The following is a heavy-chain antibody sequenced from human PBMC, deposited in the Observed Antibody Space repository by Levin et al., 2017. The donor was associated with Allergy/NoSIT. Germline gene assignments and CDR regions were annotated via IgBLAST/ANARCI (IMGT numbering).Heavy chain of an antibody. V-gene: IGHV1-2*02. D-gene: IGHD2-15*01. CDR2: ISPDGGAT. CDR1: ANTFTGYY. Sequence: PEASVKVSCKASANTFTGYYLHWVRQAPGQGLEWMGCISPDGGATYYAQKFQGRVTLTRDTSISVTRDTSISAAYMELSGLRFDDPAVYYCAREAALARSKNFDSWGQGTLVSVSS. J-gene: IGHJ4*02. CDR3: AREAALARSKNFDS.